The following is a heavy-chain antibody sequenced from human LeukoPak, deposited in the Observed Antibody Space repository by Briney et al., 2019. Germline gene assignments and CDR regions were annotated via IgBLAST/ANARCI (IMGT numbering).Heavy chain of an antibody. CDR1: GFTFSNHF. D-gene: IGHD3-9*01. CDR2: IGPNGAST. J-gene: IGHJ4*02. Sequence: GESLRLSCSTSGFTFSNHFMHWVRQAPGKGLEYVSSIGPNGASTLYADSVKGRFTISRDNSKNALYLQLTSLRLEDTALYYCVKDLTGTWSFDYWGQGTLVTVSS. CDR3: VKDLTGTWSFDY. V-gene: IGHV3-64D*06.